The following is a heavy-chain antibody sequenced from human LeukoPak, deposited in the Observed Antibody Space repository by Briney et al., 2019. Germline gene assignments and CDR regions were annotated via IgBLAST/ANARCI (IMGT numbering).Heavy chain of an antibody. CDR2: ISGSGGST. Sequence: PGGSLRLSCAASGFTFDDYGMSWVRQAPGKGLEWVSAISGSGGSTYYADSVKGRFTISRDNAKNSLYLQMNSLRAEDTAVYYCGRDTDFDYWGQGTLVTVSA. J-gene: IGHJ4*02. CDR1: GFTFDDYG. CDR3: GRDTDFDY. V-gene: IGHV3-23*01.